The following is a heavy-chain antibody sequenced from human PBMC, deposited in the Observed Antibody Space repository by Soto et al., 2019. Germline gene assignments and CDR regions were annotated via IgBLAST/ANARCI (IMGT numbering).Heavy chain of an antibody. CDR1: GDTFSFYS. D-gene: IGHD3-10*01. J-gene: IGHJ4*02. Sequence: QVQLVQSGAEVKRPGSSVKVSCKASGDTFSFYSINWVRQAPGLGLEWMGRVNPILSMSNYAQRFQGRVTMAADKSTSKAYMELSGLRSEETAMYYCATSYGSGYRAFDYWGQGALVSVSS. V-gene: IGHV1-69*04. CDR3: ATSYGSGYRAFDY. CDR2: VNPILSMS.